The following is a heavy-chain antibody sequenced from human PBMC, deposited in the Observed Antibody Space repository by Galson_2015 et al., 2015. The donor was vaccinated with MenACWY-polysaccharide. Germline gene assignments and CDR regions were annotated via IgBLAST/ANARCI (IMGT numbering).Heavy chain of an antibody. Sequence: RQPAGKGLEWIGRIYRSGNTDYNPSLSSRVTISIDTSKNQFSLKLSSVTAADTAVYYCARDPSGSFSNYDYWGQGTLVAVSS. CDR3: ARDPSGSFSNYDY. D-gene: IGHD1-26*01. J-gene: IGHJ4*02. V-gene: IGHV4-61*02. CDR2: IYRSGNT.